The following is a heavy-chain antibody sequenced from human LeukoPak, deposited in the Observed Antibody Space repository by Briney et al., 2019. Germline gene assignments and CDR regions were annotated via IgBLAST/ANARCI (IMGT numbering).Heavy chain of an antibody. J-gene: IGHJ4*02. Sequence: ASVKVSCKASGYTFTSYAISWVRQAPGQGPEWMGWINMYNGNTNYAQKLQGRVTMTTDTSTSTAYMELSRLRSDDTAVYYCARDVRIAVAAPDYWGQGSLVTVSS. CDR3: ARDVRIAVAAPDY. D-gene: IGHD6-19*01. CDR1: GYTFTSYA. CDR2: INMYNGNT. V-gene: IGHV1-18*01.